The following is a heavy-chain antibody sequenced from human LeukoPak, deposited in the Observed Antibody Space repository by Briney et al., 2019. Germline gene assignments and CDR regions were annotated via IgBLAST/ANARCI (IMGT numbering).Heavy chain of an antibody. Sequence: PSQTLSLTCTVSGGSISNGSYYWSWIRQPAGKGLEWIGRIYTSGSTNHNPSLKSRVTISVDTSKNQFSLKLSSVTAADTAVYYCANQRSGYYYFDYWGQGTLVTVSS. J-gene: IGHJ4*02. CDR3: ANQRSGYYYFDY. CDR1: GGSISNGSYY. CDR2: IYTSGST. D-gene: IGHD3-3*01. V-gene: IGHV4-61*02.